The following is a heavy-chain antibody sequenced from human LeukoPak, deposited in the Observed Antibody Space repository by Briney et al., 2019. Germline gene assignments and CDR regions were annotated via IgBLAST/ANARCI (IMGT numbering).Heavy chain of an antibody. CDR3: TTGYIAVAGTSHYFDY. J-gene: IGHJ4*02. Sequence: GGSLRLSCAASGFTFSNAWMNWVRQAPGKGLEWVGRIKSKTDGGTTDYAAPVKGRYTISRDDSKNTLYLQMNSLKTEDTAVYYCTTGYIAVAGTSHYFDYWGQGTLVTVSS. D-gene: IGHD6-19*01. CDR1: GFTFSNAW. V-gene: IGHV3-15*07. CDR2: IKSKTDGGTT.